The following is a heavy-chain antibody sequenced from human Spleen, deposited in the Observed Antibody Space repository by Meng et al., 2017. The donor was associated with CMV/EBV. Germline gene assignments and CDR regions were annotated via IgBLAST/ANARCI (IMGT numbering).Heavy chain of an antibody. Sequence: LRLSCTVSGGSISSYYWSWIRQPPGKGLEWIGYIYYSGSTYYNPSLKSRVTISVDTSKNQFSLKLSSVTAADTAVHYCASRDYYYGSGSPLHWGQGTLVTVSS. CDR3: ASRDYYYGSGSPLH. D-gene: IGHD3-10*01. V-gene: IGHV4-30-4*08. CDR1: GGSISSYY. J-gene: IGHJ4*02. CDR2: IYYSGST.